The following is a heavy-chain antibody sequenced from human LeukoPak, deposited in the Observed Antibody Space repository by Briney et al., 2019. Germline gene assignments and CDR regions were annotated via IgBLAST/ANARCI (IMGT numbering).Heavy chain of an antibody. V-gene: IGHV1-2*02. Sequence: ASVTVSCKASGYTFTGYYMHWVRQAPGQGLEWMGWINPNSGGTNYAQKFQGRVTMTRDTSISTAYMELSRLRSDDTAVYYCARGQGPSTISSGMDVWGQGTTVTVSS. CDR1: GYTFTGYY. CDR2: INPNSGGT. CDR3: ARGQGPSTISSGMDV. D-gene: IGHD3-9*01. J-gene: IGHJ6*02.